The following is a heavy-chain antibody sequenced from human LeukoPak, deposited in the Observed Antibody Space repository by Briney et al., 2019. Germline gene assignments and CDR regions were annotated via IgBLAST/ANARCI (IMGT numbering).Heavy chain of an antibody. Sequence: AASVKVSCTASGGTFSSYAISWVRQAPGQGLEWMGGIIPIFGTANYAQKFQGRVTITADESTSTAYMELSSLRSEDTAVYYCARAAPYGSGSYGAFDIWGQGTMVTVSS. V-gene: IGHV1-69*13. D-gene: IGHD3-10*01. J-gene: IGHJ3*02. CDR2: IIPIFGTA. CDR1: GGTFSSYA. CDR3: ARAAPYGSGSYGAFDI.